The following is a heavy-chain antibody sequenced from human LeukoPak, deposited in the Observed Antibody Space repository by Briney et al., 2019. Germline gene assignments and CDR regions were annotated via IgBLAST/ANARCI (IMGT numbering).Heavy chain of an antibody. D-gene: IGHD5-18*01. V-gene: IGHV4-59*01. CDR3: AREYSYGGFDY. CDR1: GGSISSYY. J-gene: IGHJ4*02. CDR2: IYYSGST. Sequence: SETLSLTCTVSGGSISSYYWSWIRQPPGEGLEWIGYIYYSGSTNYNPSLKSRVTISVDTSKNQFSLKLSSVTAADTAAYYCAREYSYGGFDYWGQGTLVTVSS.